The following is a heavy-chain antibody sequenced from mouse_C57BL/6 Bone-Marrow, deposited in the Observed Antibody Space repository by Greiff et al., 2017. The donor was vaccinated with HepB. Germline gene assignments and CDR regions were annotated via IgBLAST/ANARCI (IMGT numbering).Heavy chain of an antibody. CDR2: IYPRDGST. V-gene: IGHV1-85*01. CDR1: GYTFTSYD. CDR3: ARFPDGYYSWFAY. J-gene: IGHJ3*01. Sequence: LVESGPELVKPGASVKLSCKASGYTFTSYDINWVKQRPGQGLEWIGWIYPRDGSTKYNEKFKGKATLTVDTSSSTAYMELHSLTSEDSAVYFCARFPDGYYSWFAYWGQGTLVTVSA. D-gene: IGHD2-3*01.